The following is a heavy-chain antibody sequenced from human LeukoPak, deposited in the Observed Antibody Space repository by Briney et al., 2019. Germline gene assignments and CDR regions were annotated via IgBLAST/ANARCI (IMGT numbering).Heavy chain of an antibody. V-gene: IGHV3-23*01. Sequence: GGSLRLSCAASGFTFSNYAMIWVRQAPGKGLEWVSVIIGTGTKTHYADSVKGRFTISRDNSKNTLYLQMNSLRVEDTAVYFCARDPGAFPYFFDCWGQGTLVTVSS. D-gene: IGHD4/OR15-4a*01. J-gene: IGHJ4*02. CDR2: IIGTGTKT. CDR3: ARDPGAFPYFFDC. CDR1: GFTFSNYA.